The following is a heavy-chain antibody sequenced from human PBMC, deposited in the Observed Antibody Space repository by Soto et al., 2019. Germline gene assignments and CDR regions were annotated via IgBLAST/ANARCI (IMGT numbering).Heavy chain of an antibody. J-gene: IGHJ5*02. CDR3: AKQYEAGYVGWFDP. CDR1: GFTFSSYA. D-gene: IGHD3-10*02. CDR2: ISGSGGST. V-gene: IGHV3-23*01. Sequence: GGSLRLSCAASGFTFSSYAMSWVRQAPGKGLEWVSAISGSGGSTYYADSVKGRFTISRDNSKNTLYLQMNRLRAEDTAVYYCAKQYEAGYVGWFDPWGQGTLVTVSS.